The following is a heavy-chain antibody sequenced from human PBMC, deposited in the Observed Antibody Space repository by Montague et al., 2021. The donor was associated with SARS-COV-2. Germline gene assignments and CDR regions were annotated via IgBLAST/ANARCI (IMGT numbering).Heavy chain of an antibody. CDR1: GGSISSYY. D-gene: IGHD6-19*01. V-gene: IGHV4-59*01. CDR3: AGGSGWMGNAFDI. CDR2: IYYSGST. J-gene: IGHJ3*02. Sequence: SETLSLTCTVSGGSISSYYWGWIRQPPGKGLEWIGYIYYSGSTTYNPSLKSRVTISVDTSKTQFSLKLSSVTAAAAAAYYCAGGSGWMGNAFDIWGRGTMVTVSS.